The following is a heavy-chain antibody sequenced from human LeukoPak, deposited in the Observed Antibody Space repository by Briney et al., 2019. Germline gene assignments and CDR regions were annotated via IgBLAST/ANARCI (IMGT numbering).Heavy chain of an antibody. CDR1: GGSFSPYY. J-gene: IGHJ4*02. CDR2: INHSGST. CDR3: ARGGFYCGGDCYVDY. D-gene: IGHD2-21*02. Sequence: SETLSLTCAVYGGSFSPYYWSWVRQPPGKGLEWVGEINHSGSTNYNPSLKSRVTISVDTSKNQFSLKLSSVTAADTAVYYCARGGFYCGGDCYVDYWGQGTLVTVSS. V-gene: IGHV4-34*01.